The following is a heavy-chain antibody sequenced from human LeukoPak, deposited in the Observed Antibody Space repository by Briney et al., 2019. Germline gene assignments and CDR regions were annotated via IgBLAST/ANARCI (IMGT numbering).Heavy chain of an antibody. CDR1: GYSFTSYW. Sequence: GEXLKISCKGSGYSFTSYWIGWVRQMPGKGVEWMGIIYPGDSDTRYSPSFQGQVTISADKSNNTAYLQWSSLKASDTAMYYCARLGGYCTTGVCYTSHNLDYWGQGTLVTVSS. J-gene: IGHJ4*02. CDR3: ARLGGYCTTGVCYTSHNLDY. D-gene: IGHD2-8*01. V-gene: IGHV5-51*01. CDR2: IYPGDSDT.